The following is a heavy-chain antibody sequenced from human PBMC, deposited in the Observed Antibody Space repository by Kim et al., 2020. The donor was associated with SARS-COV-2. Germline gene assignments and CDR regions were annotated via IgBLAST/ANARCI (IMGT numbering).Heavy chain of an antibody. CDR1: GYTLTELS. CDR3: ATGLGGVLKQW. D-gene: IGHD3-16*01. J-gene: IGHJ4*02. V-gene: IGHV1-24*01. Sequence: ASVKVSCKVSGYTLTELSMHWVRQPPGKGLEWMGGFGPKEGERIYAQKFQGRVTMTDDTSTDTAYMQLSSLTFEDTAVYFCATGLGGVLKQWWGRGILVTVSS. CDR2: FGPKEGER.